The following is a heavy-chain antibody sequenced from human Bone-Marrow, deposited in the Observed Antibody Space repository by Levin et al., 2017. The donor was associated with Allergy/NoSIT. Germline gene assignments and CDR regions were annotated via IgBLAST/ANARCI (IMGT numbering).Heavy chain of an antibody. V-gene: IGHV3-11*01. CDR2: ISSSGSNT. Sequence: GESLKISCAASGFTFSDYYMSWIRQAPGKKLEWVSYISSSGSNTFYADSVKGRFTISRDNAKLYLQMNSLRAEDTAVYYCARVKGSYSIDYWGQGTLVTVSS. J-gene: IGHJ4*02. D-gene: IGHD3-10*01. CDR3: ARVKGSYSIDY. CDR1: GFTFSDYY.